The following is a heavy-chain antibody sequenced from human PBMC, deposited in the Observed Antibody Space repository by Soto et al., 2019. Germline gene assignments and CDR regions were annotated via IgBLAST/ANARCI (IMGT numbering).Heavy chain of an antibody. D-gene: IGHD3-16*02. CDR1: GGSFSGYY. CDR3: ARAAKVHYIWGSYRQKPSLLCYFDY. CDR2: INHSGST. V-gene: IGHV4-34*01. Sequence: SETLSLTCAVYGGSFSGYYWSWIRQPPGKGLEWIGEINHSGSTNYNPSLKSRVTISVDTSKNQFSLKLSSVTAADTAVYYCARAAKVHYIWGSYRQKPSLLCYFDYWGQGTLVTVSS. J-gene: IGHJ4*02.